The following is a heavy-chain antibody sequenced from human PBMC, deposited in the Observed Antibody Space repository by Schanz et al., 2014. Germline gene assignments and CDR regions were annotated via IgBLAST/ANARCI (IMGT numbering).Heavy chain of an antibody. V-gene: IGHV3-48*04. CDR3: AKVAPAATYLDS. CDR2: ISDSGDST. J-gene: IGHJ4*02. D-gene: IGHD2-2*01. CDR1: GFSFSNYS. Sequence: EVHLVESGGSLVQPGGSLRLSCVASGFSFSNYSMNWVRQAPGKGLEWVSDISDSGDSTHYADSVKGRFTISRDNAKNSLFLQMNSLSAEDTAVYYCAKVAPAATYLDSWGLGTLVTVSS.